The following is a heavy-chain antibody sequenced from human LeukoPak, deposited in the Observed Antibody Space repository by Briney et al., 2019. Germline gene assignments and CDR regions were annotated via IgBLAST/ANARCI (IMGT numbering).Heavy chain of an antibody. CDR3: AREVVEYQLLNLFDY. D-gene: IGHD2-2*01. V-gene: IGHV4-30-4*08. CDR2: IYYSGST. CDR1: GGSISSGDYY. J-gene: IGHJ4*02. Sequence: SQTLSLTCTVSGGSISSGDYYWSWIRQPPRKGLEWIGYIYYSGSTYYNPSLKSRVTISVDTSKNQFSLKLSSVTAADTAVYYCAREVVEYQLLNLFDYWGQGTLVTVSS.